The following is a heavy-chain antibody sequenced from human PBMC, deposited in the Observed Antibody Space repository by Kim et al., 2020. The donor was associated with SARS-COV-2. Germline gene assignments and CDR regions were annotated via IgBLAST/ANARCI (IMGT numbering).Heavy chain of an antibody. CDR2: I. CDR3: AREAVLNWFDP. Sequence: IYYADSVKGRFTISRDNAKNSLYLQMNSLRAEDTAVYYCAREAVLNWFDPWGQGTLVTVSS. J-gene: IGHJ5*02. V-gene: IGHV3-21*01.